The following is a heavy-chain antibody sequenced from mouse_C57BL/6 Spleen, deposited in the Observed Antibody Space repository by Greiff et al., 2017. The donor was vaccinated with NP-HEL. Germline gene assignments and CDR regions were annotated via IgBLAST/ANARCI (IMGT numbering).Heavy chain of an antibody. CDR3: TAGGGYFDS. CDR1: GFTFSNYW. Sequence: EVQLQESGGGLVQPGGSMKLSCVASGFTFSNYWMNWVRQSPEKGLEWVAQIRLKSDNYATHYAESVKGRFTISRDDSKSSVYLQMNNLRAEDTGIYYCTAGGGYFDSWGQGTTLTVSS. V-gene: IGHV6-3*01. CDR2: IRLKSDNYAT. J-gene: IGHJ2*01.